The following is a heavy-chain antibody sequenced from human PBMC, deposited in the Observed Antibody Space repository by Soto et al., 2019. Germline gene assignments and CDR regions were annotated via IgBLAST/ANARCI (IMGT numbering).Heavy chain of an antibody. CDR1: GFSFSNYG. CDR2: IWCDGSNT. J-gene: IGHJ3*02. D-gene: IGHD6-13*01. Sequence: GGSLRLSCAASGFSFSNYGMHWVRQAPGKGLEWVAVIWCDGSNTYFADSVKGRFTISKDNSKNTLFLQMNSLRAEDTAVYYCARDIGDHTSRWTDAFDIWGQGTMVTVSS. V-gene: IGHV3-33*01. CDR3: ARDIGDHTSRWTDAFDI.